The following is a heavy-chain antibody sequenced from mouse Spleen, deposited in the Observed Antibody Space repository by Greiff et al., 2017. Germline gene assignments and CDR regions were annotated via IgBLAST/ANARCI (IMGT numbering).Heavy chain of an antibody. CDR2: ISDGGSYT. D-gene: IGHD2-4*01. CDR3: ARVLYYDYEDYAMDY. Sequence: EVQLVESGGGLVKPGGSLKLSCAASGFTFSSYAMSWVRQTPEKRLEWVATISDGGSYTYYPDNVKGRFTISRDNAKNNLYLQMSHLKSEDTAMYYCARVLYYDYEDYAMDYWGQGTSVTVSS. CDR1: GFTFSSYA. V-gene: IGHV5-4*01. J-gene: IGHJ4*01.